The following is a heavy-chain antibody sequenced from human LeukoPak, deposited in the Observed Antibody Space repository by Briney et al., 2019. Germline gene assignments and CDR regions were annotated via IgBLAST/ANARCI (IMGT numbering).Heavy chain of an antibody. CDR3: ARRNRWLQMGGGWYNWFDP. CDR2: INHSGST. J-gene: IGHJ5*02. V-gene: IGHV4-34*01. Sequence: PSETLSLTCTVSGGSISSYYWSWIRQPPGKGLEWIGEINHSGSTNYNPSLKSRVTISVDTSKNQFSLKLSSVTAADTAVYYCARRNRWLQMGGGWYNWFDPWGQGTLVTVSS. CDR1: GGSISSYY. D-gene: IGHD5-24*01.